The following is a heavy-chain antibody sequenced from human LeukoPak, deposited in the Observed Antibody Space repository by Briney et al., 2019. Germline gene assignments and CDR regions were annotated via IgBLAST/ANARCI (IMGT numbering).Heavy chain of an antibody. J-gene: IGHJ4*02. V-gene: IGHV3-23*01. D-gene: IGHD3-9*01. CDR2: VSGSGSST. CDR3: AKMNVLTGYYTPNFDF. Sequence: GGSLRLSCAASGFTFSSYAMSWVRQAPREGLEWVSVVSGSGSSTYYADSVKGRFTISRDNSKNTLYLQMSSLSAEDTAVYYCAKMNVLTGYYTPNFDFWGQGTLVTVSS. CDR1: GFTFSSYA.